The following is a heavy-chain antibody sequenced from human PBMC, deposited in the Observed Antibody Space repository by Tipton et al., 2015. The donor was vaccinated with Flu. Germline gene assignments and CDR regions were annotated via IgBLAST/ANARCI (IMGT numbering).Heavy chain of an antibody. CDR2: IYTSGNT. V-gene: IGHV4-4*07. CDR3: ARARTDILTGANWFDP. D-gene: IGHD3-9*01. Sequence: TLSLTCTVSGGSISSYYWSWIRQPAGKGLEWIGRIYTSGNTNYNPSLKSRVTMSVDTSKSQFSLKLCSVTAADTAVYYCARARTDILTGANWFDPWGQGTLVTVSS. CDR1: GGSISSYY. J-gene: IGHJ5*02.